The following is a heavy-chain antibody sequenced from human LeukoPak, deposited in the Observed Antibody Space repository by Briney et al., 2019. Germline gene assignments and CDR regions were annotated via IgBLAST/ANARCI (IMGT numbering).Heavy chain of an antibody. Sequence: SETLSLTCTVSGGSISSYFWSWIRQPPGKGLEWIGYIYSTGSTNHNPSLRGRVTISVDTSKNQFSLKLSSVTAADTAVYYCARRAPTYHDILTGYNDYWYFDLWGRGTLVTVSS. V-gene: IGHV4-59*12. D-gene: IGHD3-9*01. CDR3: ARRAPTYHDILTGYNDYWYFDL. CDR2: IYSTGST. CDR1: GGSISSYF. J-gene: IGHJ2*01.